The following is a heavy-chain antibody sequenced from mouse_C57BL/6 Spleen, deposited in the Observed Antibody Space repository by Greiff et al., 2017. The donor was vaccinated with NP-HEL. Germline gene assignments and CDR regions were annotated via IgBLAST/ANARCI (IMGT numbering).Heavy chain of an antibody. V-gene: IGHV8-12*01. Sequence: QVTLKVCGPGILQSSQTLSLTCSFSGFSLSTSGMGVSWIRQPSGKGLEWLAHFYWDDDKRYNPSLKSRLTISKDTSRNQVFLKITSVDTADTATYYCARSSVVRYWYFDVWGTGTTVTVSS. CDR2: FYWDDDK. CDR3: ARSSVVRYWYFDV. CDR1: GFSLSTSGMG. J-gene: IGHJ1*03. D-gene: IGHD1-1*01.